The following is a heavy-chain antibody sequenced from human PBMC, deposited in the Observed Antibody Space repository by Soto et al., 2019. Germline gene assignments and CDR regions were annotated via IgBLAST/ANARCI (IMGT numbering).Heavy chain of an antibody. Sequence: SETLSLTCTVSGGSISSGGYYWSWIRQHPGKGLEWIGYIYYSGSTYYNPSLKSRVTISVDTSKNQFSLKLSSVTAADTAVYYCARDTVREGAFDPWGQGTLVTVSS. J-gene: IGHJ5*02. V-gene: IGHV4-31*03. CDR3: ARDTVREGAFDP. CDR2: IYYSGST. CDR1: GGSISSGGYY. D-gene: IGHD4-4*01.